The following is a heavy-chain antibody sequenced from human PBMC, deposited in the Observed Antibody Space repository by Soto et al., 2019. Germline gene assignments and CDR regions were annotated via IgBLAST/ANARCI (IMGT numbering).Heavy chain of an antibody. CDR2: MNPNSGNT. CDR3: AREITDYGMDV. D-gene: IGHD3-16*01. V-gene: IGHV1-8*01. J-gene: IGHJ6*02. CDR1: GYTFTSYD. Sequence: QVQLVQSGAEMKKPGASVKVSCKASGYTFTSYDVNWVRQATGQGLEWMGWMNPNSGNTGYAQKVLGRVTMTRNTSISTAYMELSSLRSEDTAVYYCAREITDYGMDVWGQGTTVTVSS.